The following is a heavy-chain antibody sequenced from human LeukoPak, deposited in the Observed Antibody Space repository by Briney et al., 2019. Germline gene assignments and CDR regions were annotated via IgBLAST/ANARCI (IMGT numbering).Heavy chain of an antibody. D-gene: IGHD3-3*01. CDR3: ARFISWRKH. Sequence: GASVKVSCKASGYTFTSYYMHWVRQAPGQGLEWMGIINPSGGSTSYAQKFQGRVTMTRETSISTAYMELSRLRSDDTAVYYCARFISWRKHWGQGTLVTVSS. J-gene: IGHJ4*01. CDR1: GYTFTSYY. CDR2: INPSGGST. V-gene: IGHV1-46*01.